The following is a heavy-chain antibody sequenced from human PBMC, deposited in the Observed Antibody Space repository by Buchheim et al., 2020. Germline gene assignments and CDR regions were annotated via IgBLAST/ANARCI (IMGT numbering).Heavy chain of an antibody. V-gene: IGHV3-33*01. CDR3: ARSGIAVAERYWWFDP. Sequence: QVQLVESGGGVVQPGRSLRLSCAASGFTFSSYGMHWVRQAPGKGLEWVAVIWYDGSNKYYADSVKGRFTISRDNSKNTLYLQMNSLRAEDTAVYYCARSGIAVAERYWWFDPWGQGTL. CDR2: IWYDGSNK. J-gene: IGHJ5*02. CDR1: GFTFSSYG. D-gene: IGHD6-19*01.